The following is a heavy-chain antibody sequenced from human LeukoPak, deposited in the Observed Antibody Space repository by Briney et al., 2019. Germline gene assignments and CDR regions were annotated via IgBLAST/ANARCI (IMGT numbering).Heavy chain of an antibody. J-gene: IGHJ3*02. D-gene: IGHD3-22*01. Sequence: GGSLRLSCAASGFTFSSYSMNWVRQAPGKGLEWVSSISSSSSYIYYADSVKGRFTISRDNAKNSLYLQMNSLRAEDTGVYYCARVKGIVVVGAFDIWGQGTMVTVSS. V-gene: IGHV3-21*01. CDR2: ISSSSSYI. CDR1: GFTFSSYS. CDR3: ARVKGIVVVGAFDI.